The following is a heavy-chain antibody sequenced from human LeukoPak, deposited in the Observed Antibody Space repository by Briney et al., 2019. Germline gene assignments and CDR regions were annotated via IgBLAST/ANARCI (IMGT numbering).Heavy chain of an antibody. J-gene: IGHJ6*02. CDR1: GFTFDDYA. V-gene: IGHV3-9*01. CDR3: AKAYGYGSGTYYAYGMDV. CDR2: ISWNSGSI. Sequence: GGSLRLSCAASGFTFDDYAIHWVRQAPGKGLEWVSGISWNSGSIGYADSVKGRFTISRDNAKNSLYPQMNSLRAEDTALYYCAKAYGYGSGTYYAYGMDVWGQGTTVTVSS. D-gene: IGHD3-10*01.